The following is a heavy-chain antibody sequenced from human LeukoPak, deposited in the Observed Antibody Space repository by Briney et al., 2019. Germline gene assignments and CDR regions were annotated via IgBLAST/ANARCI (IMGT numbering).Heavy chain of an antibody. V-gene: IGHV1-2*02. CDR1: GYTFSVFY. CDR2: INLNSGGT. CDR3: ARDHRNSGDY. J-gene: IGHJ4*02. D-gene: IGHD3-10*01. Sequence: ASVKVSCKASGYTFSVFYMHWVRQAPGQGLEYMGWINLNSGGTNYAQRFQGRVTMTRDTSISTAYMELSRLTSDDTAIYYCARDHRNSGDYWGQGTLVTVSS.